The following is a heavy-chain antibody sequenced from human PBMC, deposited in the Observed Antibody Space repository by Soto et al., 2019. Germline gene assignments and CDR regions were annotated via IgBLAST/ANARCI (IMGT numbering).Heavy chain of an antibody. Sequence: QVQLVQSGAEMREPGSSVKVSCKASGGTFSSSAINWLRQAPGQGPEWMGGIIPTFGTANYIEKFRGRVKITADTSTSTAYMEVSSLTSVDTAMYFCASAETDGHRGVDMWGQGTMVTVSS. CDR3: ASAETDGHRGVDM. J-gene: IGHJ3*02. V-gene: IGHV1-69*06. CDR2: IIPTFGTA. CDR1: GGTFSSSA.